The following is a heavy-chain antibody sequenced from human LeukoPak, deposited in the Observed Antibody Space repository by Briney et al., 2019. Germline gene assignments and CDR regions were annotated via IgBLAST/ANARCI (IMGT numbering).Heavy chain of an antibody. J-gene: IGHJ4*02. CDR1: GYTFTSYG. Sequence: ASVKVSCKASGYTFTSYGISWVRQAPGKGLEWMGGFNPEDGETFYAQKFQGRVNMTEDTSTDTAYMELSSLSYDDTAVYYCATDGAGDYLNHWGQGTLVTVSS. V-gene: IGHV1-24*01. CDR3: ATDGAGDYLNH. D-gene: IGHD4-17*01. CDR2: FNPEDGET.